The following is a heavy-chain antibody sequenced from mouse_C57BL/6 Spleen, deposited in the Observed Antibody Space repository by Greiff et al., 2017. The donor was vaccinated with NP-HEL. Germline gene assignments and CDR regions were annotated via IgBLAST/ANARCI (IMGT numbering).Heavy chain of an antibody. V-gene: IGHV5-6*01. CDR1: GFTFSSYG. CDR2: ISSGGSYT. J-gene: IGHJ2*01. CDR3: ARHAFTTVVATGYFDY. Sequence: EVQVVESGGDLVKPGGSLKLSCAASGFTFSSYGMSWVRQTPDKRLEWVATISSGGSYTYYPDSVKGRFTISRDNAKNTLYLQMSSLKSEDTAMYYCARHAFTTVVATGYFDYWGQGTTLTVSS. D-gene: IGHD1-1*01.